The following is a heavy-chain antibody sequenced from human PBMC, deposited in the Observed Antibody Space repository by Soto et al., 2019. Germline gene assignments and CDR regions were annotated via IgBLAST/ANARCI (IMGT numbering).Heavy chain of an antibody. D-gene: IGHD4-17*01. CDR1: GESIPTGAFY. CDR3: AREGDYRTWFEP. V-gene: IGHV4-31*03. J-gene: IGHJ5*02. CDR2: IFYAGDT. Sequence: VQLEESGPGLLKPSQTLSLTCTVSGESIPTGAFYWSWIRLQSGKGPEWIGSIFYAGDTYYNPSLKSRVELSLDGSQNQFSLTLRSVTAADTAVYYCAREGDYRTWFEPWGPGTLVTVSS.